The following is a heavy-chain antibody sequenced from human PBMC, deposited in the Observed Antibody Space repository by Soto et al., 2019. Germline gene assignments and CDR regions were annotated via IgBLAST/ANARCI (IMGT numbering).Heavy chain of an antibody. Sequence: SETLSLTCAVYGGSFSGYYWSWIRQPPGKGLEWIGEINHSGSTNYNPSLKSRVTISVDTSKSQFSLKLSSVTAADTAVYYCASDYYGSGNSDYWGQGTLVTVSS. V-gene: IGHV4-34*01. D-gene: IGHD3-10*01. CDR2: INHSGST. CDR1: GGSFSGYY. J-gene: IGHJ4*02. CDR3: ASDYYGSGNSDY.